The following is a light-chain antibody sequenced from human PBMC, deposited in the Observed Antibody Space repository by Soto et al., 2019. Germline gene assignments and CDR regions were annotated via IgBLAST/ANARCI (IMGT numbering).Light chain of an antibody. J-gene: IGLJ1*01. CDR2: EGT. Sequence: QSVLTQPASVSGSPGQSITISCTGTSSDVGTYNLVSWYQQHPGKAPKLMVYEGTKRPSGVSNRFSGSKSGNTASLTISGLQAEDEADYYCCSYVGSSTYVFGTGTKFTVL. CDR1: SSDVGTYNL. CDR3: CSYVGSSTYV. V-gene: IGLV2-23*01.